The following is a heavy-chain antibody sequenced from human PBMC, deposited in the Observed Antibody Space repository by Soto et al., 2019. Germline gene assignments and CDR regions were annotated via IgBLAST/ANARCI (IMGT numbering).Heavy chain of an antibody. V-gene: IGHV3-11*01. J-gene: IGHJ4*02. Sequence: GGSVRLSCAASGFTFSDYYMNWIRQAPGKGLEWVSYISSSGSTIYYADSVKGRFTISRDNAKNSLYLQMNSLRAEDTAVYYCARDFGDIVATDWSYFDYWGQGTLVTVSS. CDR2: ISSSGSTI. CDR3: ARDFGDIVATDWSYFDY. CDR1: GFTFSDYY. D-gene: IGHD5-12*01.